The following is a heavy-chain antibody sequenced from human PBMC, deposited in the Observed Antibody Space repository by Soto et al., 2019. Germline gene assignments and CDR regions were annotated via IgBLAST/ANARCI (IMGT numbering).Heavy chain of an antibody. CDR2: IWYDGSNK. D-gene: IGHD6-13*01. CDR3: ARAVVAAANYYGMDV. Sequence: PGGSLRLSRAASGFTFSSYGMHWVRQAPGKGLEWVAVIWYDGSNKYYADSVKGRFTISRDNSKNTLYLQMNSLRAEDTAVYYCARAVVAAANYYGMDVWGQGTTVTVSS. CDR1: GFTFSSYG. J-gene: IGHJ6*02. V-gene: IGHV3-33*01.